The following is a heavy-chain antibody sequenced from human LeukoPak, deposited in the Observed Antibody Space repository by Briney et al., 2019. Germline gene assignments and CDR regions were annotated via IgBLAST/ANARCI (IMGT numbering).Heavy chain of an antibody. CDR2: IIPIFGTA. CDR1: GGTFSSYA. J-gene: IGHJ4*02. D-gene: IGHD2-8*01. CDR3: ARDSKLMVYTMDY. V-gene: IGHV1-69*13. Sequence: SVKVSCKASGGTFSSYAISWVRQAPGQGLEWMGGIIPIFGTANYAQKFQGRVTITADESTSTAYMELSSLRSEDTAAYYCARDSKLMVYTMDYWGQGTLVTVSS.